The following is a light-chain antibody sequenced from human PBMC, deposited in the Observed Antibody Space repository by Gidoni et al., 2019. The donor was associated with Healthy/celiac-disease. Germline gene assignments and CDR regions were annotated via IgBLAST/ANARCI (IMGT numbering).Light chain of an antibody. Sequence: AIQLTPSPSSLSASVGDRVTITCRASQGISSALAWYQQKPGKAPQLLIYDASSLESGVPSRFSGSGSGTDFTLTISSLQPEDFATYYCQQFNSYPITFGQGTRLEIK. CDR1: QGISSA. J-gene: IGKJ5*01. CDR3: QQFNSYPIT. V-gene: IGKV1-13*02. CDR2: DAS.